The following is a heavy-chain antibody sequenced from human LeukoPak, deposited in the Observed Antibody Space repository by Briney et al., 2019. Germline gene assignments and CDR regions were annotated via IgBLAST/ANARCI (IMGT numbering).Heavy chain of an antibody. Sequence: PSETLSLTXTVSGGSISTNGYYWGWIRQPPGKGLDWIGSIYHSGSAYYNPSLKSRVTISVDTSKNQLSLSLNSVTAADTAVYYFARLRGYSYGPIDYWGQGTLVTVSS. CDR3: ARLRGYSYGPIDY. D-gene: IGHD5-18*01. CDR2: IYHSGSA. CDR1: GGSISTNGYY. J-gene: IGHJ4*02. V-gene: IGHV4-39*01.